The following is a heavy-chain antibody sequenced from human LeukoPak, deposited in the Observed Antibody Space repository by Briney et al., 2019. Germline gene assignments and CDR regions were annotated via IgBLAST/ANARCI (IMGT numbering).Heavy chain of an antibody. J-gene: IGHJ4*02. Sequence: PSETLSLTCTVSGGSISNYYWTWIRQPPGKGLEWIGYIYYSGSTNYNPSLKSRVTISVDTSKNQFSLKLSSVTAADTAVYYCARGRYIVVVVAAHPFDYWGQGTLVTVSS. D-gene: IGHD2-15*01. CDR1: GGSISNYY. CDR3: ARGRYIVVVVAAHPFDY. V-gene: IGHV4-59*12. CDR2: IYYSGST.